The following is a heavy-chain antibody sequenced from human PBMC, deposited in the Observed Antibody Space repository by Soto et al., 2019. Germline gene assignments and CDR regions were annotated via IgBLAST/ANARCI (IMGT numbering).Heavy chain of an antibody. V-gene: IGHV3-74*01. Sequence: LRLSCAASGFTFGSYWMNWVRQAPGKRLVWVSRINSDGSSTSYADSVKGRFTISTDNAKNTLYLQMNSLRAEDTAVYYCARDPPYQLLYEDDYYGMDVWGQGTTVTVSS. J-gene: IGHJ6*02. CDR1: GFTFGSYW. CDR2: INSDGSST. CDR3: ARDPPYQLLYEDDYYGMDV. D-gene: IGHD2-2*02.